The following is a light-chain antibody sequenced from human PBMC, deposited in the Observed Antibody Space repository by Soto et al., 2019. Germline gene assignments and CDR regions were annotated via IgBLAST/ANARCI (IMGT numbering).Light chain of an antibody. V-gene: IGKV4-1*01. CDR2: WAS. CDR1: QSVLYSSNNNNY. J-gene: IGKJ2*01. Sequence: DIVMTQSPDSLAVSLGESATINCKSSQSVLYSSNNNNYLAWYQQKPGQPPKLLIYWASTRESGVPDRFSGSGSGTDFTLTISSLQAEDVAVYCCQQYYSTPPYTFGQGTKLEIK. CDR3: QQYYSTPPYT.